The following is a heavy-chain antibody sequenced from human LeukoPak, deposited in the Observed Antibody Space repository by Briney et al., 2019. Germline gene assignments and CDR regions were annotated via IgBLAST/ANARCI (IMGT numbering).Heavy chain of an antibody. V-gene: IGHV3-20*04. J-gene: IGHJ4*02. CDR1: GFTFDDYG. CDR2: INWNGGST. Sequence: GGSLRLSCAASGFTFDDYGMSWVRQAPGKGLEWVSGINWNGGSTGYADSVKGRFTISRDNAKNSLYLQMNSLRAGDTALYYCVREQWLAQKDYWGQGTLVTVSS. CDR3: VREQWLAQKDY. D-gene: IGHD6-19*01.